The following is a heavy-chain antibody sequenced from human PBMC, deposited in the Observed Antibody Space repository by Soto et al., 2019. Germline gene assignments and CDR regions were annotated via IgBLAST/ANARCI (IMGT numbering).Heavy chain of an antibody. Sequence: PSETLSLTCAVYGGSFSGYYWSWIRQPPGKGLEWIGEINHSGSTNYNPSLKSRVTISVDTSKNQFSLKLSSVTAADTAVYYCERALLNMVRGVTIRRWFDSWGQGTLATVSS. V-gene: IGHV4-34*01. J-gene: IGHJ5*01. CDR1: GGSFSGYY. D-gene: IGHD3-10*01. CDR2: INHSGST. CDR3: ERALLNMVRGVTIRRWFDS.